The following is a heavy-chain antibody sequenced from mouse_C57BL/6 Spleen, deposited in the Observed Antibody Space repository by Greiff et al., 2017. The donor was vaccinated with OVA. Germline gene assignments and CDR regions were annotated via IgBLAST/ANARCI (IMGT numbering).Heavy chain of an antibody. V-gene: IGHV1-69*01. J-gene: IGHJ3*01. CDR1: GYTFTSYW. CDR2: IDPSDSYT. CDR3: ARADYGSSYGAWFAY. D-gene: IGHD1-1*01. Sequence: QVQLQQPGAELVMPGASVKLSCKASGYTFTSYWMHWVKQRPGQGLEWIGEIDPSDSYTNYNQKFKGKSTLTVDKSSSTAYMQLSSLTSEDSAVYYCARADYGSSYGAWFAYWGQGTLVTVSA.